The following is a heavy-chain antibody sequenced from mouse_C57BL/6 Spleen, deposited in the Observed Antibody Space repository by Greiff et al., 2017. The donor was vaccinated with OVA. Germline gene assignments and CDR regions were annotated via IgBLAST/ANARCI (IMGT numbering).Heavy chain of an antibody. Sequence: VQLQQSGPELVKPGASVKISCKASGYSFTGYYMNWVKQSPEKSLEWIGEINPSTGGTTYNQKFKAKATLTVDKSSSTAYMQLKSLTSEDSAVYYCARSVSWFAYWGQGTLVTVSA. CDR1: GYSFTGYY. J-gene: IGHJ3*01. CDR3: ARSVSWFAY. CDR2: INPSTGGT. V-gene: IGHV1-42*01.